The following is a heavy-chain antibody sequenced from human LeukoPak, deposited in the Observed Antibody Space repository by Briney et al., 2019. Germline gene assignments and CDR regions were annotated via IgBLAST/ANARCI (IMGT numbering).Heavy chain of an antibody. CDR3: AKDRGWQYADYATVAVEH. CDR1: GGTFSSYA. Sequence: SVKVSCKASGGTFSSYAISWVRQAPGQGLEWMGRIIPILGIANYAQKFQGRVTITADKSTSTAYMELSSLRSEDTAVYYCAKDRGWQYADYATVAVEHWGQGTLVTVSS. D-gene: IGHD4-17*01. J-gene: IGHJ4*02. CDR2: IIPILGIA. V-gene: IGHV1-69*04.